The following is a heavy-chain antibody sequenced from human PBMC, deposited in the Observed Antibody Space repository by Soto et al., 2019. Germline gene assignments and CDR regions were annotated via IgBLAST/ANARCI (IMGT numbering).Heavy chain of an antibody. CDR2: IYYSGST. CDR1: GGSISSYY. D-gene: IGHD2-2*03. J-gene: IGHJ6*03. V-gene: IGHV4-59*01. Sequence: SETLSLTCTVSGGSISSYYWSWIRQPPGKGLEWIGYIYYSGSTNYNPSLKSRVTISVDTSKNQFSLKLSSVTAADTAVYYCARDGSDYYYYYMDVWGKGTTVTVSS. CDR3: ARDGSDYYYYYMDV.